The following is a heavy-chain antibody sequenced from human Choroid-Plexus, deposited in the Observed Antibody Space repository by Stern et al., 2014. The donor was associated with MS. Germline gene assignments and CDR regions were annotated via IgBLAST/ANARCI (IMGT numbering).Heavy chain of an antibody. CDR1: GFTFGRCA. V-gene: IGHV3-30*18. Sequence: VPLVESGGGVVQPGRPLRLSCVASGFTFGRCAMHWVRQAPGKGLEWVAGVSYDGSNKDYADSVKGRFTISRDNSQNPLYMQMSSLRPEDTAVYYCAKDRQYLTYFFDHWGQGSLVTVSS. CDR2: VSYDGSNK. CDR3: AKDRQYLTYFFDH. D-gene: IGHD2/OR15-2a*01. J-gene: IGHJ5*02.